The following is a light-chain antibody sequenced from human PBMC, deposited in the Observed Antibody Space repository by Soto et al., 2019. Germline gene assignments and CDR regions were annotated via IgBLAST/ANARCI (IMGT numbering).Light chain of an antibody. J-gene: IGKJ2*01. CDR3: QQYNSSPYT. V-gene: IGKV1-5*01. CDR2: DGS. Sequence: DIQMTQSPSTLSASVGDRVTITCRASQRLNSALAWYQQKPGMAPKLLIYDGSTVDIGVPSRFSGSGSGTGFTLTISSLQPDDFAVYYCQQYNSSPYTFGQGTKVEI. CDR1: QRLNSA.